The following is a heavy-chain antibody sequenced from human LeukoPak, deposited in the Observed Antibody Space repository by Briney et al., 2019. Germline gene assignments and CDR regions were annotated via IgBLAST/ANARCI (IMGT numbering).Heavy chain of an antibody. D-gene: IGHD3-22*01. CDR3: ARASNYFDSRGLHWFDP. CDR1: GFTFSSYA. V-gene: IGHV3-48*04. J-gene: IGHJ5*02. Sequence: GGSLRLSCAASGFTFSSYAMSWVRQAPGKGLEWVSYISSSAGTIYYADSVKGRFTISRDNAKNSLYLQMNSLRAEDTAMYYCARASNYFDSRGLHWFDPWGQGTLVTVSS. CDR2: ISSSAGTI.